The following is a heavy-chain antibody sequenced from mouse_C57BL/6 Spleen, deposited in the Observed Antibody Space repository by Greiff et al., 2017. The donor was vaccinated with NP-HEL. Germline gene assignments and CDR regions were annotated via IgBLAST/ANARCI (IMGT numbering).Heavy chain of an antibody. D-gene: IGHD2-4*01. J-gene: IGHJ2*01. CDR3: ANIYYDYDNFDY. V-gene: IGHV2-3*01. CDR1: GFSLTSYC. CDR2: IWGDGST. Sequence: VKLQESGPGLVAPSQSLSITCTVSGFSLTSYCVSWVRQTPGKGLEWLGAIWGDGSTNYYSALISRLSISKDNSKSQVFLKLNSLQTDDTATYYCANIYYDYDNFDYWGQGTTLTVSS.